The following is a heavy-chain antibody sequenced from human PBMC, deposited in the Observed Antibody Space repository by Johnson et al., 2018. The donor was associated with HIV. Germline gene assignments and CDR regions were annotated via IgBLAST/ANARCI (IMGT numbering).Heavy chain of an antibody. CDR3: TTGLYWNDAFDI. V-gene: IGHV3-15*01. J-gene: IGHJ3*02. Sequence: VQLVESGGGLVKPGGSPRLSCAASGFTFSDAWMNWVRQAPGKGLEWVGRVKSKTDGGTTDYAAPVKGRFTISRDASKNTLYLQMNSLKTEDTAVYYCTTGLYWNDAFDIWGQGTMVTVSS. D-gene: IGHD1-1*01. CDR2: VKSKTDGGTT. CDR1: GFTFSDAW.